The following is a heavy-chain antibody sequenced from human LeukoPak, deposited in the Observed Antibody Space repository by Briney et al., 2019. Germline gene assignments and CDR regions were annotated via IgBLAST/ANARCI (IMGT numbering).Heavy chain of an antibody. D-gene: IGHD1-26*01. CDR2: INPNSGGT. V-gene: IGHV1-2*02. Sequence: ASVTVSCKASGYTFTSYDINWVRQAPGQGLEWMGWINPNSGGTNYAQKFQGRVTITRDTSISTAYMDLSRLRSDDTAVYYCARGSIVGATFDYFDYWGQGTLVTVSS. CDR3: ARGSIVGATFDYFDY. CDR1: GYTFTSYD. J-gene: IGHJ4*02.